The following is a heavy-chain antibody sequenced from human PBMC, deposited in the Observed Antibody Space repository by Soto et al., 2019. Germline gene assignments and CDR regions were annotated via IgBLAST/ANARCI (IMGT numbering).Heavy chain of an antibody. CDR1: ADRLTTYG. CDR2: ISGYNGNT. V-gene: IGHV1-18*04. J-gene: IGHJ4*02. Sequence: GASVKVSCKVSADRLTTYGISWVRQAPGQGLEWMGWISGYNGNTDYAQKFRGRVSMTTDTSTNTAYRELRSLRSDDTALYYCASWAARAHDFGGPFDYWGQGSLVTVSS. D-gene: IGHD4-17*01. CDR3: ASWAARAHDFGGPFDY.